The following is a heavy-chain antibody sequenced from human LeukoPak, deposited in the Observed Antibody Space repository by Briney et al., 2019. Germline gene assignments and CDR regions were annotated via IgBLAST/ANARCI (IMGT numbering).Heavy chain of an antibody. CDR1: GYTFTGYY. V-gene: IGHV1-2*02. D-gene: IGHD6-19*01. CDR3: AKASGMALAGTSSYYSYYYMDV. CDR2: INPNSGGT. J-gene: IGHJ6*03. Sequence: ASVKVSCKASGYTFTGYYMHWVRQAPGQGLEWMGWINPNSGGTNYAQKFQGRVTMTRDTSISTAYMELSRLRSEDTAVYYCAKASGMALAGTSSYYSYYYMDVWGKGTTVTISS.